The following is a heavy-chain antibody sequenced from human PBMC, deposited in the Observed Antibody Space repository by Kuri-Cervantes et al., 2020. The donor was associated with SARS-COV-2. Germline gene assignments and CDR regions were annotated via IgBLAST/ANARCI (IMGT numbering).Heavy chain of an antibody. CDR1: GATFSSYA. D-gene: IGHD6-19*01. V-gene: IGHV1-69*13. J-gene: IGHJ6*03. Sequence: SVKVSCKASGATFSSYAISWVRQAPGQGLEWMGGIIPIFGTANYAQKFQGRVTITADESTSTAYMELSSLRSEDTAVYHCARGFWARGGGAFPGIAVAGPNRDYYYYYMDVWGKGTTVTVSS. CDR2: IIPIFGTA. CDR3: ARGFWARGGGAFPGIAVAGPNRDYYYYYMDV.